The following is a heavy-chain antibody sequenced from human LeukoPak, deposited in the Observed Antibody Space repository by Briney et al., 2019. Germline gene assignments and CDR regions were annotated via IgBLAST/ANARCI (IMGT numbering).Heavy chain of an antibody. Sequence: GGSLRLSCAASGFTFSSYAMSWVRQAPGKGLEWVSAISGSGGSTYYADSVKGRFTISRDNSKNTLYLQMNSLRAEDTAVYCCAKDSWVVVAVPDYWGQGTLVTVSS. CDR1: GFTFSSYA. CDR2: ISGSGGST. V-gene: IGHV3-23*01. J-gene: IGHJ4*02. D-gene: IGHD2-15*01. CDR3: AKDSWVVVAVPDY.